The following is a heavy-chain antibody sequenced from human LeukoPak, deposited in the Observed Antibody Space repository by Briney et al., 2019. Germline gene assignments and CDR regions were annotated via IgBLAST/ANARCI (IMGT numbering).Heavy chain of an antibody. V-gene: IGHV1-69*04. CDR1: GGTFSSYT. Sequence: SVKVSCKASGGTFSSYTISWVRQTPGQGREWMGRIIPILGIANYAQKFQGRVTITADKSTSTAYMELSSLRSEDTAVYYCARDSTTVTTGYWGQGTLVTVSS. D-gene: IGHD4-11*01. CDR3: ARDSTTVTTGY. CDR2: IIPILGIA. J-gene: IGHJ4*02.